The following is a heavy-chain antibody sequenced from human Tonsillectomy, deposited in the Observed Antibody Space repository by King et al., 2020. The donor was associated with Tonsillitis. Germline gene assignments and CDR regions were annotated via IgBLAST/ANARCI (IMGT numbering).Heavy chain of an antibody. J-gene: IGHJ4*02. V-gene: IGHV4-61*02. D-gene: IGHD6-19*01. CDR3: ARGGSSGGWYYFDY. CDR1: GGSISSGSYY. Sequence: VQLQESGPGLVKPSQTLSLTCTVSGGSISSGSYYWSWIRQPAGKGLEWIGRSYTSGSTNYNPSLKSRVTISVDTSKNQFSLKLSSVTAADTAVYYCARGGSSGGWYYFDYWGQGTLVTVSS. CDR2: SYTSGST.